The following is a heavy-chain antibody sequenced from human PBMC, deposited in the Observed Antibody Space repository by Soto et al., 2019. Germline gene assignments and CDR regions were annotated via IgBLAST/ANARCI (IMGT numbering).Heavy chain of an antibody. Sequence: SETLSLTCTVSGASITTGNYYWGWIRQPPGKGLQWIGSSSYTGNTYFNPSLRSRVTISVDTSKNQFSLELNSVTAADTAVYYCASAAVYSSSSYFDYWGQGTLVTVSS. CDR3: ASAAVYSSSSYFDY. V-gene: IGHV4-39*01. J-gene: IGHJ4*02. D-gene: IGHD6-13*01. CDR1: GASITTGNYY. CDR2: SSYTGNT.